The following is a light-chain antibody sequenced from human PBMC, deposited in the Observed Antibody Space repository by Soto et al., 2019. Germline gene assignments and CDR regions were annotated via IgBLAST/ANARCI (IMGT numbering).Light chain of an antibody. CDR2: GAS. CDR3: QQYNNWPLHT. CDR1: QSVSSN. V-gene: IGKV3-15*01. J-gene: IGKJ2*01. Sequence: EIVMTQSPATLSVSPGERATLSCRASQSVSSNLAWYQQKPGQAPRLLIYGASTRATGISARFSGSGSGTEVTLTISSQQSEDFSVYYCQQYNNWPLHTFGQGTKLEIK.